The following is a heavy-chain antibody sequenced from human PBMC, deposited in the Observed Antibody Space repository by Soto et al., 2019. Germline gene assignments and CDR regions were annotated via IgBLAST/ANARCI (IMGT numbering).Heavy chain of an antibody. D-gene: IGHD6-13*01. CDR3: AKGPFQGIAAAVKYYFDY. CDR1: GFTFSSYA. CDR2: ISGSGGST. J-gene: IGHJ4*02. V-gene: IGHV3-23*01. Sequence: GGSLRLSCAASGFTFSSYAMSWVRQAPGKGLEWVSAISGSGGSTYYADSVKGRFTISRDNSKNTLYLQMNSLRAEDTAVYYCAKGPFQGIAAAVKYYFDYWGQGTLVTVSS.